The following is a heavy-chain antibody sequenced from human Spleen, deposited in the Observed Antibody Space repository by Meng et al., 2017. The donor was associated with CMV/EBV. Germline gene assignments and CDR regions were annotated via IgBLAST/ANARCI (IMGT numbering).Heavy chain of an antibody. CDR2: ISGSGGST. J-gene: IGHJ4*02. CDR3: AKDRRDYGDYGNLDY. V-gene: IGHV3-23*01. CDR1: GFTFSSYA. Sequence: GFTFSSYAMSWVRQAPGKGLEWVSAISGSGGSTYYADSVKGRFTISRDNSKNTLYLQMNSLRAEDTAVYYCAKDRRDYGDYGNLDYWGQGTLVTVSS. D-gene: IGHD4-17*01.